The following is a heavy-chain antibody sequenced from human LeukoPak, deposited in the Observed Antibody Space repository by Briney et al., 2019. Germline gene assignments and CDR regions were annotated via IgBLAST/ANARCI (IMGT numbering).Heavy chain of an antibody. D-gene: IGHD3-3*01. V-gene: IGHV4-34*01. CDR2: INHSGST. CDR3: ARGSITIFGVVIKGPFDY. Sequence: SETLSLTCAVYGGSFSGYYWSWIRQPPGKGLEWIGEINHSGSTNYNPSLKSRVTTSVDTSKNQFSLKLSSVTAADTAVYYCARGSITIFGVVIKGPFDYWGQGTLVTVSS. J-gene: IGHJ4*02. CDR1: GGSFSGYY.